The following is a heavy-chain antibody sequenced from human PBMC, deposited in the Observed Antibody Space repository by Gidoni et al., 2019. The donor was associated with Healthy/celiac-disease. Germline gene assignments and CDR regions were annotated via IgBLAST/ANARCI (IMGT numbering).Heavy chain of an antibody. CDR1: GFPFSSYW. Sequence: EVQLVESGGGLVQPGGSLRLSCAASGFPFSSYWMSWVRQAPGKGLEWVANIKQDGSEKYYVDSVKGRFTISRDNAKNSLYLQMNSLRAEETAVYYCARDRGFGDDAFDIWGQGTMVTVSS. J-gene: IGHJ3*02. V-gene: IGHV3-7*01. D-gene: IGHD3-10*01. CDR3: ARDRGFGDDAFDI. CDR2: IKQDGSEK.